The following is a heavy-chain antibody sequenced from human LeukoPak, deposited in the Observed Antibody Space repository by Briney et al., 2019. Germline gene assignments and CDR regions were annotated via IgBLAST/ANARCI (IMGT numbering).Heavy chain of an antibody. CDR2: INHSGST. Sequence: PSETLSLTCAVYGGSFSGYYWSWIRQPPGKGLEWIGEINHSGSTNYNPSLKSRVTISVDTSKNQFSLKLSSVTAADTAVYYCARDRIHRGFDLWGRGTLVTVSS. D-gene: IGHD2-15*01. J-gene: IGHJ2*01. CDR1: GGSFSGYY. CDR3: ARDRIHRGFDL. V-gene: IGHV4-34*01.